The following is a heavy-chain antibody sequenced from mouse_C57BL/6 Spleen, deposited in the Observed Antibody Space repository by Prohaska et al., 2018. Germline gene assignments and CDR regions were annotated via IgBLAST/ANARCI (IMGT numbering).Heavy chain of an antibody. CDR1: GFSLTSYA. J-gene: IGHJ4*01. V-gene: IGHV2-9-1*01. CDR2: ILTCGGT. D-gene: IGHD3-3*01. Sequence: QVQLKESGPGLVAPSQSLSITCTVSGFSLTSYAISWVRQPPGKGLECLGVILTCGGTNYNSALKSILSISKDNSKSQVFLKMNSLQTDDTAMYYCARGDFYYAMDYWCQGTSVTVSS. CDR3: ARGDFYYAMDY.